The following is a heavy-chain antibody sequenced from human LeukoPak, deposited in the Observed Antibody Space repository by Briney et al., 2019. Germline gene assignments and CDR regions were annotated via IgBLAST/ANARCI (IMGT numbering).Heavy chain of an antibody. CDR1: GFTFSSYG. Sequence: PGGSLRLSCAASGFTFSSYGMHWVRQAPGKGLEWVAFIRYDGSNKYYADSVKGRFTISRDNSKNTLYLQMNSLRAEDTAVYYCAKNPSTSDYGDYENPDYWGQGTLVTVSS. CDR2: IRYDGSNK. D-gene: IGHD4-17*01. J-gene: IGHJ4*02. V-gene: IGHV3-30*02. CDR3: AKNPSTSDYGDYENPDY.